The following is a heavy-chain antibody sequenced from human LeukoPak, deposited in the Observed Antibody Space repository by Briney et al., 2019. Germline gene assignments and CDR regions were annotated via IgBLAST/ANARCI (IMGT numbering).Heavy chain of an antibody. CDR1: GYSFTSYW. CDR3: ARLGARFLEWLPLDS. J-gene: IGHJ4*02. CDR2: MYPGDSDP. D-gene: IGHD3-3*01. Sequence: GEPLKISCKGSGYSFTSYWIAWVRQMPGKGLEWMGIMYPGDSDPRYSPSFQGQVSMSADRSLSTAYLQWSSLKASDTAMYYCARLGARFLEWLPLDSWGQGTLVTISS. V-gene: IGHV5-51*01.